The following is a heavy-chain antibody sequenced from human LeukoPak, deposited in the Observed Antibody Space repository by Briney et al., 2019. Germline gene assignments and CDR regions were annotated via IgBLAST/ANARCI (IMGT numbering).Heavy chain of an antibody. CDR3: AKLLYYYDSSQPY. D-gene: IGHD3-22*01. Sequence: GGSLRLSCAASGFTFSNYGMAWVRQAPGKGLEWVSAISGSGGSTDYADSVKGRFTISRDNSKNTLYLQMNSLRAEDTAVYYCAKLLYYYDSSQPYWGQGTLVTVSS. J-gene: IGHJ4*02. V-gene: IGHV3-23*01. CDR2: ISGSGGST. CDR1: GFTFSNYG.